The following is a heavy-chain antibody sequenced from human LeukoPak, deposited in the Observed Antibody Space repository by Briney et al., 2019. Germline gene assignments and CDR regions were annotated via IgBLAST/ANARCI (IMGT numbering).Heavy chain of an antibody. J-gene: IGHJ4*02. Sequence: SETLSLTCTVSGGSISSDFWSWIRQSPGKGLEWIGHIYYSGGTNYNPSLKSRVTISVDTSNNQFSLKVSSVTAADTAVYYCARTRYGYVGDDWGEGTLVTVSS. D-gene: IGHD5-18*01. CDR1: GGSISSDF. CDR3: ARTRYGYVGDD. CDR2: IYYSGGT. V-gene: IGHV4-59*01.